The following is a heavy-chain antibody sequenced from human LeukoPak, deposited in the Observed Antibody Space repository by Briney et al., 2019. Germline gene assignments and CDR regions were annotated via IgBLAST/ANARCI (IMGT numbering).Heavy chain of an antibody. CDR3: ASITGYAAFDI. Sequence: SETLSLTCTVSGGSISSSSYYWGWIRQPPGKGLEWIGSIYYSGSTYYNPSLKSRVTISVDTSKNQFSLKLSSVTAADTAVYYSASITGYAAFDIWGQGTMVTVSS. J-gene: IGHJ3*02. D-gene: IGHD1-14*01. CDR2: IYYSGST. V-gene: IGHV4-39*01. CDR1: GGSISSSSYY.